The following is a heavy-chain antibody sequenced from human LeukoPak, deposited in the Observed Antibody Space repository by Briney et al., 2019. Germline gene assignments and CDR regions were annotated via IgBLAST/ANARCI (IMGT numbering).Heavy chain of an antibody. CDR2: IYYSGST. CDR1: GGSISSSSYY. CDR3: AVGYCSSTSCYVFDY. V-gene: IGHV4-39*07. J-gene: IGHJ4*02. D-gene: IGHD2-2*01. Sequence: PSETLSLTCTVSGGSISSSSYYWGWIRQPPGKGLEWIGSIYYSGSTYYNPSLKSRVTISVDTSKNQFSLKLSSVTAADTAVYYCAVGYCSSTSCYVFDYWGQGTLVTVSS.